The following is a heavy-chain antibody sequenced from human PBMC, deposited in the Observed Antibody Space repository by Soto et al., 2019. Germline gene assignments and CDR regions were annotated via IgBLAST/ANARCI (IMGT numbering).Heavy chain of an antibody. CDR3: ARHQQIATFDY. J-gene: IGHJ4*02. CDR2: IYYSGST. CDR1: GGSISSYY. D-gene: IGHD6-13*01. Sequence: SETLSLTCTVSGGSISSYYWSWIRQPPGKGLEWIGYIYYSGSTNYNPSPKSRVTISVDTSKNQFSLKLSSVTAADTAVYYCARHQQIATFDYWGQGTLVTVSS. V-gene: IGHV4-59*08.